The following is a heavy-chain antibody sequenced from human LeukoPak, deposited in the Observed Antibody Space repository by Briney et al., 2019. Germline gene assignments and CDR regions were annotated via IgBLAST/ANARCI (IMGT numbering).Heavy chain of an antibody. D-gene: IGHD4-17*01. CDR2: IYYSGST. Sequence: PSETLSLTCAVSGGSISSSNWWSWVRQPPGKGLEWIGHIYYSGSTNYNPSLKSRVTISVDTSKNQFSLKLSSVTAADTAVYYCARSLTTVTINWFDPWGQGTLVTVSS. CDR1: GGSISSSNW. V-gene: IGHV4-4*02. CDR3: ARSLTTVTINWFDP. J-gene: IGHJ5*02.